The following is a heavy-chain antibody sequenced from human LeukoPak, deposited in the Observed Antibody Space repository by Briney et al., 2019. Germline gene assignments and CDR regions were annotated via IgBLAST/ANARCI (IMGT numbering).Heavy chain of an antibody. D-gene: IGHD2-15*01. CDR1: RFTFSNYG. V-gene: IGHV3-23*01. J-gene: IGHJ4*02. Sequence: GGSLRLSCAASRFTFSNYGMSWVRQAPGKGLEWVSGISGSGDSTYYADSVKGRFSISRDNSKNTLYLQVNSLRANDTAVYYCANSGLNRFEYWGQGALVTVSS. CDR2: ISGSGDST. CDR3: ANSGLNRFEY.